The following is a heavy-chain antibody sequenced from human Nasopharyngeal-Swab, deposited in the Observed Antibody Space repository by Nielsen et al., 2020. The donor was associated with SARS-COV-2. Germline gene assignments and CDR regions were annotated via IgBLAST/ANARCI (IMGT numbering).Heavy chain of an antibody. CDR1: GSSISSGYY. CDR3: ARDDSSGWFPFDY. Sequence: SETLSLTCTVSGSSISSGYYWGWIRQPPGKGLEWIGSIYHSGSTYYNPSLKSRVTISVDTSKNQFSLKLSSVTAADTAVYYCARDDSSGWFPFDYWGQGTLVTVSS. J-gene: IGHJ4*02. CDR2: IYHSGST. V-gene: IGHV4-38-2*02. D-gene: IGHD6-19*01.